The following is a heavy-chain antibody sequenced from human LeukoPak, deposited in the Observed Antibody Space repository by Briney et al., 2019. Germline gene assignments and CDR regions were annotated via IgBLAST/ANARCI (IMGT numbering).Heavy chain of an antibody. J-gene: IGHJ6*03. D-gene: IGHD4-17*01. CDR2: IYYSGNT. V-gene: IGHV4-39*01. CDR3: ARPTTFYYYYMDV. Sequence: SETLSLTCTVSGGSISSSRYYWGWSRQPPGKGLEWIGSIYYSGNTYYSPSLNSRVTMSVDTSKNQFSLKPTSVTAADTAVYYCARPTTFYYYYMDVWGKVTTVTVSS. CDR1: GGSISSSRYY.